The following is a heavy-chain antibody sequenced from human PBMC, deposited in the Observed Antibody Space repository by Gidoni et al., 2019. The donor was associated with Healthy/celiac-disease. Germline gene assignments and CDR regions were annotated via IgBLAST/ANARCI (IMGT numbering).Heavy chain of an antibody. J-gene: IGHJ4*01. D-gene: IGHD4-17*01. Sequence: QLQLQESGPGLVKPSETLSLTCTVSGGSISSGNYYWGWIRQPPGKGLQWIGSIHYTGSTYYDPSLTSRVTISVDTTKHQFSLRLSAVTAPDTALYYCARSTVITPLYFDYWGHGTLITVSS. V-gene: IGHV4-39*01. CDR2: IHYTGST. CDR1: GGSISSGNYY. CDR3: ARSTVITPLYFDY.